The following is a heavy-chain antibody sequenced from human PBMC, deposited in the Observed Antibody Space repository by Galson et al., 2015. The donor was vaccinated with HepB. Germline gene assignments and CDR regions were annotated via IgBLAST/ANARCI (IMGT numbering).Heavy chain of an antibody. CDR2: ISSDGGTQ. CDR3: GKGSGIPQYGAYFDY. Sequence: SLRLSCAASGFILSNYGMQWVRQPPGRGLQWVAVISSDGGTQYYADSVKGRFTISRDTSKNMLHLQMNSLGPEDTAVYYCGKGSGIPQYGAYFDYWGQGALVTVSS. D-gene: IGHD4/OR15-4a*01. CDR1: GFILSNYG. V-gene: IGHV3-30*18. J-gene: IGHJ4*02.